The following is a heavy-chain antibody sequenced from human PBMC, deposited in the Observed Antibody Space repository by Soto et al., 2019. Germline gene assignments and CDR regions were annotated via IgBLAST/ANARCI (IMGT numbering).Heavy chain of an antibody. Sequence: SETLSLTCTVSGGSVSSGSYYWSWIRQPPGKGLEWIGYIYYSGSTNYNPSLKSRVTISVDTSKNQFSRKLSSVTAADTAVYYCASGIAARPLYEYFQHWGQGTLVTVSS. CDR2: IYYSGST. CDR1: GGSVSSGSYY. D-gene: IGHD6-6*01. J-gene: IGHJ1*01. V-gene: IGHV4-61*01. CDR3: ASGIAARPLYEYFQH.